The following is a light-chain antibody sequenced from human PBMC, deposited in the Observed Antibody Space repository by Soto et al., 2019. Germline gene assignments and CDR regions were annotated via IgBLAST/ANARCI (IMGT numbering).Light chain of an antibody. J-gene: IGLJ1*01. Sequence: QSALTQPPSASGSPGQSVTISCTGTSSDVGGYNYVSWYQQHPGKAPKLMIYEVSKRPSGVPDRFSGSKSGNTASLTVSGLQAEDEADYYCSSYAGSNTPYVFGTWNKVTV. CDR1: SSDVGGYNY. V-gene: IGLV2-8*01. CDR3: SSYAGSNTPYV. CDR2: EVS.